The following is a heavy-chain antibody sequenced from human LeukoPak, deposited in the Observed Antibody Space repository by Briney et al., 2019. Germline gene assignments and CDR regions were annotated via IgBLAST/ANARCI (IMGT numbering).Heavy chain of an antibody. CDR3: ARAQYSSRSHAFDI. D-gene: IGHD6-6*01. J-gene: IGHJ3*02. CDR2: IYTSGST. Sequence: SETLSLTCTVSGGSIGSYYWSWIRQPAGKGLEWIGRIYTSGSTNYNPSLKSRVTMSVDTSKNQFSLKLSSVTAADTAVYYCARAQYSSRSHAFDIWGQGTMVTVSS. CDR1: GGSIGSYY. V-gene: IGHV4-4*07.